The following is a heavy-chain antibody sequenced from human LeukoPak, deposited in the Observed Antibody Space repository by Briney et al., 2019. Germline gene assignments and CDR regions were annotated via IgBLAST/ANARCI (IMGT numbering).Heavy chain of an antibody. CDR1: GGSISSGDYY. CDR3: ARDQVIVPAVDY. J-gene: IGHJ4*02. Sequence: PSETLSLTCTVSGGSISSGDYYWSSIRQPPGKGLDWIGYIYYSGSTYYNPSLKSRVTISVDTSKNQFSLKLSSGPAADTAVYYCARDQVIVPAVDYWGQGTLVTVSS. D-gene: IGHD2-2*01. V-gene: IGHV4-30-4*08. CDR2: IYYSGST.